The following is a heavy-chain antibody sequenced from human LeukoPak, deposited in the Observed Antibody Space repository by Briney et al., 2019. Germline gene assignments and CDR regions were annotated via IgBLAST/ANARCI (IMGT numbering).Heavy chain of an antibody. V-gene: IGHV4-4*07. CDR2: IYTSGST. Sequence: PSETLSLTCTVAGGSISSYYWSWLRQPAGKGLEWIGRIYTSGSTNYNPSLKSRVTISVDTSKNQFSLKLSSVTAADTAVYYCARETGYCSSTSCAYWFDPWGQGTLVTVSS. CDR3: ARETGYCSSTSCAYWFDP. J-gene: IGHJ5*02. D-gene: IGHD2-2*01. CDR1: GGSISSYY.